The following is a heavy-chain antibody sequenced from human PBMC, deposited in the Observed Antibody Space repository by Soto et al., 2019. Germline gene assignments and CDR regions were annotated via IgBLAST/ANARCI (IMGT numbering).Heavy chain of an antibody. CDR2: TYYRSKWYN. CDR1: GDSVSSNSAA. D-gene: IGHD6-6*01. CDR3: AREREQLPSTYPHFVDV. J-gene: IGHJ6*02. Sequence: SQTLSLTCAISGDSVSSNSAAWNWIRQSPSRGLEWLGRTYYRSKWYNDYAVSVKSRITINPDTSKNQFSLQLNSVTLEDTAVYYCAREREQLPSTYPHFVDVWGQGTTVTVSS. V-gene: IGHV6-1*01.